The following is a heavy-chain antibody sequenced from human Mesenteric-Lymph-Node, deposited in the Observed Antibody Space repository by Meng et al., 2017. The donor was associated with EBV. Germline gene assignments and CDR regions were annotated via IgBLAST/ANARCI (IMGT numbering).Heavy chain of an antibody. CDR2: VFYWDDT. J-gene: IGHJ5*02. CDR3: APDLEYGCGAGYCSWFDP. CDR1: GVSLSTCDG. D-gene: IGHD3-9*01. V-gene: IGHV4-4*02. Sequence: QVTLQGSGPRLVNPSATLSLTCAVFGVSLSTCDGGGGVRRHPGEGLVGLRAVFYWDDTNHYPSLLRRRPITVDNSSKQFSLVMTSVTAADAAVYYCAPDLEYGCGAGYCSWFDPWGQGTLVTVSS.